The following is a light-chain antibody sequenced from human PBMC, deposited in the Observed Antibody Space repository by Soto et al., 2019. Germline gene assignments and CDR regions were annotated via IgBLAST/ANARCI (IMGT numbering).Light chain of an antibody. Sequence: EIVMTQSPATLSVSPGARATLSCRASQSVSSNLAWYQQKPGQAHRLLVYGASTRATGIPGRFSGSGSGTEFALTISSLQSEDLAIYYCQQYNSWSSITFGQGTRLEIK. J-gene: IGKJ5*01. CDR2: GAS. CDR3: QQYNSWSSIT. CDR1: QSVSSN. V-gene: IGKV3-15*01.